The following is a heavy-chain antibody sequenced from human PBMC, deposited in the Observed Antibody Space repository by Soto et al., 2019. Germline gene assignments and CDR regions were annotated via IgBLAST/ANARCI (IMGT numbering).Heavy chain of an antibody. D-gene: IGHD3-3*01. V-gene: IGHV1-69*06. Sequence: GASVKVSCKASGGTFSSYAISWVRQAPGQGLEWMGGIIPIFGTANYAQKFQGRVTITADKSTSTAYMELSSLRSEDTAVYYCARGLLRFLEWSHYYGMDVWGQGTAVTVS. CDR3: ARGLLRFLEWSHYYGMDV. CDR2: IIPIFGTA. CDR1: GGTFSSYA. J-gene: IGHJ6*02.